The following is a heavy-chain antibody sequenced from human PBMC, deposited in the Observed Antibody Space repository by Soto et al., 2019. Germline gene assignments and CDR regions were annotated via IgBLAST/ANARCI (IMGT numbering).Heavy chain of an antibody. D-gene: IGHD3-22*01. CDR3: AGDYYDCSGYHYYFDY. V-gene: IGHV1-69*01. Sequence: QVQLVQSGAEVKKPGSSVKVSCKASGGTFSSYAISWVRQAPGQGLEWMGVIIPIFGTANYAQKFQGRVTITADESTSTAYMELRSLRSEDTAVYYCAGDYYDCSGYHYYFDYWGQGTLVTVSS. J-gene: IGHJ4*02. CDR2: IIPIFGTA. CDR1: GGTFSSYA.